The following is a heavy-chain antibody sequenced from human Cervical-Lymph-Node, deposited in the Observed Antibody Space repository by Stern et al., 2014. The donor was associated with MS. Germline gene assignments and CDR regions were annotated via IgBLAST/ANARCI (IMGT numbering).Heavy chain of an antibody. D-gene: IGHD1/OR15-1a*01. J-gene: IGHJ4*02. CDR3: ARQYEQWHFDF. V-gene: IGHV4-39*01. Sequence: QVQLQESGPGLVKPSETLSLTCSVSGGSITNSSYYWVWIRQPPGKGLQWIGIVHYSALSFYTPPPNSRVILSVDTSQIQYSLKLSLGTAADTAVYYCARQYEQWHFDFWGQGTLVTVSS. CDR1: GGSITNSSYY. CDR2: VHYSALS.